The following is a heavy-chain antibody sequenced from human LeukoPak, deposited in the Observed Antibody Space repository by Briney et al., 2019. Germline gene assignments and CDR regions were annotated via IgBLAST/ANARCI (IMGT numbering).Heavy chain of an antibody. CDR2: ISSTSNTI. CDR1: GFTFTTYS. CDR3: ARRESSGWYWVY. Sequence: PGGSLRLSCAAPGFTFTTYSMNWGRQAPGKGLEWVSYISSTSNTIYYADSVKGRFTISRDNAKNSLDLQMNSLRDEDTAVYKCARRESSGWYWVYWGQGTLVTVSS. J-gene: IGHJ4*02. D-gene: IGHD6-19*01. V-gene: IGHV3-48*02.